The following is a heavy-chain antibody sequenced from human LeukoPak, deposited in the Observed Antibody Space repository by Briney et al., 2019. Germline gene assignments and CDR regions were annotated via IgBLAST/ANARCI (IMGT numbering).Heavy chain of an antibody. CDR3: ARGERNRPIDY. V-gene: IGHV4-34*01. Sequence: SETLSLTCAVYGGSFSGYYWSWIRQPPGKGLEWIGEINHSGSTNYNTSLKSRVTISVDTSKNQFSLKLSSVTAADTAVYYCARGERNRPIDYWGQGTLVTVSS. CDR2: INHSGST. CDR1: GGSFSGYY. D-gene: IGHD1/OR15-1a*01. J-gene: IGHJ4*02.